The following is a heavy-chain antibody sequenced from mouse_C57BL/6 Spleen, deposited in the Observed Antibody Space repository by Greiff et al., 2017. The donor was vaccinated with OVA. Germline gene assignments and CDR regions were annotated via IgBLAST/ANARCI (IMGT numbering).Heavy chain of an antibody. V-gene: IGHV1-42*01. CDR1: CSSFPSYY. J-gene: IGHJ4*01. CDR3: ARWEAYGIYAMDY. Sequence: EVQLQQSGPELVKPGASVNLSCTASCSSFPSYYMHWVKQSPEKSLVWIGEINPSTGGTTYNQKFKAKATLTVDKSSSTAYMQLNSLTSADSAVLYCARWEAYGIYAMDYWGQGTSVTVSA. D-gene: IGHD2-1*01. CDR2: INPSTGGT.